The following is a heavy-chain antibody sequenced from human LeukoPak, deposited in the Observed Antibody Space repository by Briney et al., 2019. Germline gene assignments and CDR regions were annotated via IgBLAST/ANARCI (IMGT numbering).Heavy chain of an antibody. CDR2: INHSGST. V-gene: IGHV4-34*01. J-gene: IGHJ6*03. Sequence: SETLSLTCAVYGGSFSGYYWSWIRQPPGKGLEWIGEINHSGSTNYNPSLKSRVTISVDTSKNQFSLKLSSVTAADTAVYYCARKKVVDYWGFYYYYYMDVWGKGTTVTVSS. D-gene: IGHD2-15*01. CDR3: ARKKVVDYWGFYYYYYMDV. CDR1: GGSFSGYY.